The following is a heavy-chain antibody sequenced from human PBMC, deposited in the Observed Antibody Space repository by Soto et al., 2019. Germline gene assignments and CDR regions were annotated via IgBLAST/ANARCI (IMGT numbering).Heavy chain of an antibody. J-gene: IGHJ3*02. CDR3: ARGSGTIYRQAFDI. D-gene: IGHD3-10*01. V-gene: IGHV6-1*01. Sequence: SQTLSLTCAISGDSVSSNSAAWNWIRQSPSRGLEWLGRTYYRSKWYNDYAVSVKSRITINPDTSKNQFSLQLNSVTPEDTAVYYCARGSGTIYRQAFDIWGQGKMVTVSS. CDR1: GDSVSSNSAA. CDR2: TYYRSKWYN.